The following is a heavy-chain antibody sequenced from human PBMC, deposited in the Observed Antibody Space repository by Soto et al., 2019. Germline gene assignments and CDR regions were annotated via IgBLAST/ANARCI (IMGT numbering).Heavy chain of an antibody. J-gene: IGHJ4*02. CDR2: ISYDGNYQ. CDR1: GLTFSNYA. V-gene: IGHV3-30-3*01. CDR3: ARDAGHASGWLNY. D-gene: IGHD6-19*01. Sequence: QVQVVESGGGVVQPGRSLRLSCAASGLTFSNYALHWVRQAPGKGLEWVGVISYDGNYQYYAGSMEGRFTISRDDSESTLYLQMNSLRPEDTALYYCARDAGHASGWLNYWGQGTLVTVSS.